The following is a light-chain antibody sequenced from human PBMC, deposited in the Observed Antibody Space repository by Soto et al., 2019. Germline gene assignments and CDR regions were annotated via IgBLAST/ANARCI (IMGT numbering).Light chain of an antibody. J-gene: IGKJ3*01. Sequence: EIVLTQSPGTLSLSPGERVTLSCRASQSVSSSYLAWYQQKPGQAPRLLIYGASSRATGIPDRFSGSGSGTDFTLTISRLEPEDFAVYYCQQYGGSFRVFGPGTKVDIK. CDR2: GAS. CDR3: QQYGGSFRV. V-gene: IGKV3-20*01. CDR1: QSVSSSY.